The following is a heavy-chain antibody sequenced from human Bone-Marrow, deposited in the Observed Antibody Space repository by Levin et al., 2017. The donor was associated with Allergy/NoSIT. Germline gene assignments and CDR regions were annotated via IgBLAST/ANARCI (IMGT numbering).Heavy chain of an antibody. V-gene: IGHV3-49*04. CDR1: GFTFRDSR. CDR3: TRDRLIIAAYYYIDV. D-gene: IGHD3-16*02. J-gene: IGHJ6*03. Sequence: AGGSLRLSCIGSGFTFRDSRIGWVRQAPGKGLEWVGFIRRKTYGGTAEYGASVKGRFSISRDDSKGAAYLQMSSLESEDTGVYYCTRDRLIIAAYYYIDVWGQGTTVTVS. CDR2: IRRKTYGGTA.